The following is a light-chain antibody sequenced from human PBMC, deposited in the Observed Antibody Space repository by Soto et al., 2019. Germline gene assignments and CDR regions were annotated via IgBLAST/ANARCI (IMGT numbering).Light chain of an antibody. CDR3: SSYTGSSTPV. V-gene: IGLV2-14*01. CDR1: TSDFGGYNY. J-gene: IGLJ3*02. Sequence: QSVLTQPASVSGSPGQSITISCTGTTSDFGGYNYVSWYQHHPGKAPKLLISEVSSRPSGVSNRYSGSKSGNTASLTIAGLQAEGEADYSCSSYTGSSTPVFGGGPKLTVL. CDR2: EVS.